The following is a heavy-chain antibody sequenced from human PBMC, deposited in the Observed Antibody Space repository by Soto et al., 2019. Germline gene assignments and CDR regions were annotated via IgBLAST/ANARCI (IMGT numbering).Heavy chain of an antibody. Sequence: ASVKVSCKASGYTFTSSGISCVVQAPVQGLEWMGWISVYNGNTNYAQNFQGRVSMTTDTSTSTVYMELRNLRSDDTAVYYCARGVVVPAATGKTWFDPWGQGTLVTVSS. D-gene: IGHD2-2*01. CDR1: GYTFTSSG. J-gene: IGHJ5*02. V-gene: IGHV1-18*01. CDR3: ARGVVVPAATGKTWFDP. CDR2: ISVYNGNT.